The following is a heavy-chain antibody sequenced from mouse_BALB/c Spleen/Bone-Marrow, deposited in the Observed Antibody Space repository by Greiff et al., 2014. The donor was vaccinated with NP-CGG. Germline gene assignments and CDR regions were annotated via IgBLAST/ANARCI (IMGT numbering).Heavy chain of an antibody. J-gene: IGHJ2*01. CDR1: GYTFTSYW. CDR2: IYPSDSYT. CDR3: TRSGGYYFDY. V-gene: IGHV1-69*02. Sequence: QVQLKHSGAELVRPGASVKLSCKASGYTFTSYWINWVKQRPGQGLEWIGNIYPSDSYTNYNQKFKDEATLTVDKSSSTAYMQLSSPTSEDSAVYYCTRSGGYYFDYWGQGTTLTVSS.